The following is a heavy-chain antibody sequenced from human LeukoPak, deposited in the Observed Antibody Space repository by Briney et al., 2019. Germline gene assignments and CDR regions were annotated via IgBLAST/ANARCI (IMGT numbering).Heavy chain of an antibody. CDR3: ASGGYCGSTSCYPNWFDP. CDR1: GGSITSYH. D-gene: IGHD2-2*01. J-gene: IGHJ5*02. CDR2: ISYSGST. V-gene: IGHV4-59*01. Sequence: SETLSLTCTVSGGSITSYHWSWIRQPPGKGLEWIGYISYSGSTNYNPSLKSRVTISLDTSKNQFSLRLSSVTAADTAVYYCASGGYCGSTSCYPNWFDPWGQGTLVTVSS.